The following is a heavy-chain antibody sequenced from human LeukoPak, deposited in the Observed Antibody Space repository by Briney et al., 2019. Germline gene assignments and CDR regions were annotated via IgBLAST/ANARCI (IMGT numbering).Heavy chain of an antibody. J-gene: IGHJ4*02. Sequence: ETLSLTCTVSGGSISSNYMSWVRQAPGKGLEWVSVIYSGGSTYYADSVKGRFTISRDNSKNTLYLQMNSLRAEDTAVYYCAKGGYSYGPSVFFDYWGQGTLVTVSS. CDR2: IYSGGST. V-gene: IGHV3-66*01. D-gene: IGHD5-18*01. CDR1: GGSISSNY. CDR3: AKGGYSYGPSVFFDY.